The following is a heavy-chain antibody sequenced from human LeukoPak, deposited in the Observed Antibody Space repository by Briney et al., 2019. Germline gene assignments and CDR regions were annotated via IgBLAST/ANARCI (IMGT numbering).Heavy chain of an antibody. D-gene: IGHD6-19*01. CDR3: ARGIGSGWYSTRFDS. CDR1: GYTFTGYY. J-gene: IGHJ5*01. V-gene: IGHV1-2*02. Sequence: ASVKVSCKASGYTFTGYYMHWVRQAPGQGLEWMGWINPNSGGTNYAQKFQGRVTMTRDTSISTAYMELSRLRSDDTAVYYCARGIGSGWYSTRFDSWGQGTLVTVYS. CDR2: INPNSGGT.